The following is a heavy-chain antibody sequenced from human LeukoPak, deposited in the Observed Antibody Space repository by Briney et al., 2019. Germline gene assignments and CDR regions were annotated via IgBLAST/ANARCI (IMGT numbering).Heavy chain of an antibody. J-gene: IGHJ6*02. CDR1: GFTFSSYS. V-gene: IGHV3-21*01. CDR3: ARDGEVRGVITASYYGMDV. Sequence: GGSLRPSCAASGFTFSSYSMNWVRQAPGKGLEWVSSISSSSSYIYYADSVKGRFTISRDNAKNSLYLQVNSLRAEDTAVYYCARDGEVRGVITASYYGMDVWGQGTTVTVSS. D-gene: IGHD3-10*01. CDR2: ISSSSSYI.